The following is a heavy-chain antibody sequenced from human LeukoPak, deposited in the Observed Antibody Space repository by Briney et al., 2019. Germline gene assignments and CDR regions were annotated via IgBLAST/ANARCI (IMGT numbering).Heavy chain of an antibody. CDR1: GSTFTSYG. V-gene: IGHV1-18*01. D-gene: IGHD2-8*01. J-gene: IGHJ6*01. Sequence: ASVNLCCSSSGSTFTSYGISWVRQPPGQGLGWMGWISAYNGNTNYAQKLQGRVTMTTDTSTSTAYIELRSLRSDDTAVYYCTRVVLMVYRGMDVWGQGTTVTVSS. CDR3: TRVVLMVYRGMDV. CDR2: ISAYNGNT.